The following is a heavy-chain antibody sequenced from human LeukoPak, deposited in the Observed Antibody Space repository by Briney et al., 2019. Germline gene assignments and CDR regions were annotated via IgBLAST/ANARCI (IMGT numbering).Heavy chain of an antibody. Sequence: KPSETLSLTCTVSGGSISSSSYYWVWIRQPPGKGLVWIGSMYYSGSTYYNPALNSRVTISVDTSKNQFPQMMSSVTAADTAVYYCARHRRVGATIRTYFDYWGEGTLVTVHS. CDR2: MYYSGST. D-gene: IGHD1-26*01. CDR3: ARHRRVGATIRTYFDY. J-gene: IGHJ4*02. V-gene: IGHV4-39*01. CDR1: GGSISSSSYY.